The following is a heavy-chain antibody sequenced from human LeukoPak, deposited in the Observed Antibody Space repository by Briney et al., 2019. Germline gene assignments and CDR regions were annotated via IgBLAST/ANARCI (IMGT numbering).Heavy chain of an antibody. CDR2: IKSRTDGGTT. D-gene: IGHD6-13*01. V-gene: IGHV3-15*01. Sequence: GGSLRLSCAASGFTFSNAWMSWVRQAPGKGLEWVGHIKSRTDGGTTGYAAPVKGRFTISRDDSRNTLYLQINSLKTEDTAVYYCTRQQLVLDYWGQGTLVTVSS. J-gene: IGHJ4*02. CDR1: GFTFSNAW. CDR3: TRQQLVLDY.